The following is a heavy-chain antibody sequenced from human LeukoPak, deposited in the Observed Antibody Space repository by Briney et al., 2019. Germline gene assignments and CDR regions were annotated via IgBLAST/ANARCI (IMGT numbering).Heavy chain of an antibody. D-gene: IGHD3-22*01. CDR1: GYTFTSYG. Sequence: GASAKVSCKASGYTFTSYGISWVRQAPGQGLEWMGWISAYNGHTNYAQKLQGRVTMTTDTSTGTAYMELRSLRSDDTAVYYCARDRYYDSSGYYGRHYYYGMDVWGQGTTVTVSS. CDR3: ARDRYYDSSGYYGRHYYYGMDV. CDR2: ISAYNGHT. J-gene: IGHJ6*02. V-gene: IGHV1-18*01.